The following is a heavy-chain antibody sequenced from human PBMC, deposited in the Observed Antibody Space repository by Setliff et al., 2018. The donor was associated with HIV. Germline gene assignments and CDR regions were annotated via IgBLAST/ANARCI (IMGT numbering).Heavy chain of an antibody. CDR2: ISGSGYP. CDR1: GFTFSTYA. D-gene: IGHD1-20*01. J-gene: IGHJ6*02. CDR3: ARDPGRYNGMDV. Sequence: GGSLRLSCVASGFTFSTYAINWVRLAPGKGLEWVSSISGSGYPYYADSVKGRFIISRDNSKNTLYLQMNSLRAEDTAVYYCARDPGRYNGMDVWGQGTTVTVSS. V-gene: IGHV3-23*01.